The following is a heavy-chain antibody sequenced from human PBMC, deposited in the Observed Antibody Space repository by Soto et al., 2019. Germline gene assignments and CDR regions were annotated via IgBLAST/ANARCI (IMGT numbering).Heavy chain of an antibody. D-gene: IGHD3-22*01. CDR1: GGSISSGGYS. Sequence: SETLSLTCAVSGGSISSGGYSWSWIRQPPGKGLEWIGYIYHSWSTYYNPYLKSRVTISGDTSKNQFSRKLSYVTAADTAVYYFAGQSMIVRGRNGEFDYWGQGTMVTVSS. J-gene: IGHJ4*02. CDR2: IYHSWST. CDR3: AGQSMIVRGRNGEFDY. V-gene: IGHV4-30-2*02.